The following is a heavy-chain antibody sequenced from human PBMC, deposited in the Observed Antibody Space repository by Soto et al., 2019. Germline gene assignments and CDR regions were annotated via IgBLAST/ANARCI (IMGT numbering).Heavy chain of an antibody. CDR1: GDSVTSGSYY. V-gene: IGHV4-61*03. J-gene: IGHJ6*02. D-gene: IGHD7-27*01. CDR2: ISYTGRT. Sequence: SETLSLTCIVSGDSVTSGSYYWTWLRQPPGKGLEWIGYISYTGRTKYNPSLQSRVTISVDTSKNDFTLNLSSVTAADTAVYFCAREWGLLPYYVMNVWGHGTAVTVSS. CDR3: AREWGLLPYYVMNV.